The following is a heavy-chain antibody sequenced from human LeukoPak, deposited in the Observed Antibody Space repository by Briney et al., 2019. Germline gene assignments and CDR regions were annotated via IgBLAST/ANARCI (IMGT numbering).Heavy chain of an antibody. J-gene: IGHJ4*02. CDR2: ISYDGSNK. CDR3: ARETGSAVGSTDFDY. CDR1: GFTFSSYA. D-gene: IGHD4-17*01. Sequence: GGSLRLSCAASGFTFSSYAMHWVRQAPGKGLEWVAVISYDGSNKYYAGSVKGRFTISRDNSKNTLYVQMNSLRPEDTALYYCARETGSAVGSTDFDYWGQGTLVTVSS. V-gene: IGHV3-30-3*01.